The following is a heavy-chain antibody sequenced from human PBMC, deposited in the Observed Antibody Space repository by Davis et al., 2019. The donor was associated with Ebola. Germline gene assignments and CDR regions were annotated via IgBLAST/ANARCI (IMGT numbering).Heavy chain of an antibody. CDR3: ARHSREYSGYDGFDY. Sequence: GESLKISCAASGFTFSSYGMNWVRQAPGKGLEWVSSISSSSSYIYYADSVKGRFTISRDNAKNSLYLQMNSLRAEDTAVYYCARHSREYSGYDGFDYWGQGTLVTVSS. D-gene: IGHD5-12*01. J-gene: IGHJ4*02. V-gene: IGHV3-21*01. CDR1: GFTFSSYG. CDR2: ISSSSSYI.